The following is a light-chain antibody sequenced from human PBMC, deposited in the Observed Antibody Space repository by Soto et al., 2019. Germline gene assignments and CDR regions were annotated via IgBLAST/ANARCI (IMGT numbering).Light chain of an antibody. CDR2: KVS. Sequence: ILVPPTPRPSHVTLETSASISCRSRKSLVHTDGNTYLSWFQQRPGQPPRLLIYKVSDRFSGVPDRFSGSGAGTDFTLTINRVEAEDVGIYYCMQATQSPWTFGKGTKVDIK. CDR3: MQATQSPWT. CDR1: KSLVHTDGNTY. J-gene: IGKJ1*01. V-gene: IGKV2-24*01.